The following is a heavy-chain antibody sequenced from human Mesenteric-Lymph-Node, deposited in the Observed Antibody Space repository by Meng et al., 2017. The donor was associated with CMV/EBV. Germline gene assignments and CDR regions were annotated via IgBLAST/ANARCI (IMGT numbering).Heavy chain of an antibody. CDR3: ARENDSRGRFFDY. D-gene: IGHD6-19*01. CDR2: INSDGSST. V-gene: IGHV3-74*01. J-gene: IGHJ4*01. CDR1: GFTFSSYW. Sequence: GGSLRLSCAASGFTFSSYWMHWVRQAPGKGLVWVSRINSDGSSTSYADSVKGRFTVSRDNSKNTLYLQMNCLRAEDTAVYYCARENDSRGRFFDYLGHGTLVTVSS.